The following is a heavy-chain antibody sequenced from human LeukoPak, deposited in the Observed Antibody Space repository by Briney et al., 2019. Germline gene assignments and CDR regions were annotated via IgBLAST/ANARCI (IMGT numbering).Heavy chain of an antibody. CDR3: ARGSQWLVPIDY. CDR1: GYTFTGYY. D-gene: IGHD6-19*01. J-gene: IGHJ4*02. Sequence: ASVKVSCKASGYTFTGYYMHWVRQAPGQGLEWMGRINPNRGGTNYAQKFQGRVAMTRDTSISTAYMELSRLRSDDTAVYYCARGSQWLVPIDYWGQGTLVTVSS. CDR2: INPNRGGT. V-gene: IGHV1-2*06.